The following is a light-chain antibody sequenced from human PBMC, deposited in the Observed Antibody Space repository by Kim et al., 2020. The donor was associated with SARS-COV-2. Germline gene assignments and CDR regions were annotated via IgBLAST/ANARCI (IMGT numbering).Light chain of an antibody. CDR1: RSNIGTNY. Sequence: GQRVTISCSGSRSNIGTNYVYWYQQLPGTAPKLLIYKNNQRPSGVPDRFSGSKSGTSGSLAISGLRSEDEADYHCASWDDSLSARVFGGGTQLTVL. V-gene: IGLV1-47*01. J-gene: IGLJ2*01. CDR3: ASWDDSLSARV. CDR2: KNN.